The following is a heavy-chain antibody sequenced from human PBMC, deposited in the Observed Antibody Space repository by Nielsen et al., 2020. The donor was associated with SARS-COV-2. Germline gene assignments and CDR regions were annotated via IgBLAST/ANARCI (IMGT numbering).Heavy chain of an antibody. CDR1: GFTFSDYS. D-gene: IGHD6-19*01. Sequence: GESLKISCAASGFTFSDYSMHWVRQPPGKGLEWVAITSSNGGIKYYADSVKGRFTISRDNSKNTLYLQMNSLRVEDTALYYCAKDHRWLAGDWGQGTLVTVSS. J-gene: IGHJ4*02. V-gene: IGHV3-30*18. CDR2: TSSNGGIK. CDR3: AKDHRWLAGD.